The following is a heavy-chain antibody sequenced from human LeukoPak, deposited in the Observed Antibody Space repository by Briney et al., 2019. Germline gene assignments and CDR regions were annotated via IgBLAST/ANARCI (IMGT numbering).Heavy chain of an antibody. J-gene: IGHJ4*02. CDR2: ISASGGST. Sequence: PGGSLRLSCAASGFTFSTYAMSWVRQAPGKGLEWVSGISASGGSTYYADSVKGRFTISRDNSKNTLYLEMNSLRAEDTAAYYCADYGSGSNIFDRWGQGTLVTVSS. D-gene: IGHD3-10*01. V-gene: IGHV3-23*01. CDR3: ADYGSGSNIFDR. CDR1: GFTFSTYA.